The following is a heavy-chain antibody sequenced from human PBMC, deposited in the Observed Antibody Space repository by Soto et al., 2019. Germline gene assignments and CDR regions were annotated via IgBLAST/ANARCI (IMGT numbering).Heavy chain of an antibody. CDR2: ISYDGSDK. V-gene: IGHV3-30*18. CDR3: AKSPNFYCSSYHCYKYYFDY. Sequence: QMQLVESGGGVVQPGRSLRLSCVASGFPFREFGMHWVRQAPGKGLEWVAVISYDGSDKYYSDSVRGRFTISRDNSMNTLYLQMNSLRTEDTAVYYCAKSPNFYCSSYHCYKYYFDYWGQGTLVTVSS. J-gene: IGHJ4*02. CDR1: GFPFREFG. D-gene: IGHD2-2*01.